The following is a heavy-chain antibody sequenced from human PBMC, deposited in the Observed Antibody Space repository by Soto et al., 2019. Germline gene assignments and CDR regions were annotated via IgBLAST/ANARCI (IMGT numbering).Heavy chain of an antibody. Sequence: GASVKVSCKASGGSFSSYIVSWVRQAPGQGLERKGRIIPILGIEYYAQKFQGRVTITADKSTSTAYMELSSLRSEDTALYYCAREFRIAAAGRNIDYWGQGTLVTVSS. CDR1: GGSFSSYI. CDR3: AREFRIAAAGRNIDY. D-gene: IGHD6-13*01. CDR2: IIPILGIE. V-gene: IGHV1-69*04. J-gene: IGHJ4*02.